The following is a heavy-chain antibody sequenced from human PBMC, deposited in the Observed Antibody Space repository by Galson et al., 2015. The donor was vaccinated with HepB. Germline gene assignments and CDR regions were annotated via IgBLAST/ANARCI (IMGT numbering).Heavy chain of an antibody. CDR1: GYTFTSYG. V-gene: IGHV1-18*04. CDR2: ISAYNGNT. CDR3: ASGGYYDSSGYNYYYYGMDV. Sequence: SVKVSCKASGYTFTSYGISWVRQAPGQGLEWMGWISAYNGNTNYAQKLQGRVTMTRDTSTSTVYMELSSLRSEDTAVYYCASGGYYDSSGYNYYYYGMDVWGQGTTVTVSS. D-gene: IGHD3-22*01. J-gene: IGHJ6*02.